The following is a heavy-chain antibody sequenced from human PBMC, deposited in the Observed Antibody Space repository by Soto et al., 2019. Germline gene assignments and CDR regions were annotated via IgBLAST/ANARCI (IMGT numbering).Heavy chain of an antibody. CDR2: IYYSGST. CDR1: GGSISSYY. Sequence: SETLSLTCTVSGGSISSYYWSWIRQPPGKGLEWIGYIYYSGSTYYNPSLKSRVTISVDTSKNQFFLKLSSVTAADAAVYYCARTKGQWLDYSFDIWGQGTMVTVSS. CDR3: ARTKGQWLDYSFDI. J-gene: IGHJ3*02. V-gene: IGHV4-59*01. D-gene: IGHD6-19*01.